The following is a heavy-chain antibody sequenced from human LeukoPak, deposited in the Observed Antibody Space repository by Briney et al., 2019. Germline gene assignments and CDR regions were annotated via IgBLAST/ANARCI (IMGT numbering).Heavy chain of an antibody. CDR2: IDHTGST. Sequence: SETLSLTCAVYGASFTEYYWSWIRQPPGKGLEWIGEIDHTGSTNYNPSLKTRVTISVDTSNKHFSLRLNSVTAADTAVYYCARPRVRPTTNWFDTWGQGTLVTVSS. CDR3: ARPRVRPTTNWFDT. V-gene: IGHV4-34*01. J-gene: IGHJ5*02. D-gene: IGHD1-26*01. CDR1: GASFTEYY.